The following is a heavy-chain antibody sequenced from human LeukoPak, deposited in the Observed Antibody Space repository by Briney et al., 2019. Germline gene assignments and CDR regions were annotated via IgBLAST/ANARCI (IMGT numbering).Heavy chain of an antibody. J-gene: IGHJ4*02. CDR3: ASGYDEYYFDY. CDR2: IYHSGST. CDR1: GYSISSGYY. Sequence: KPSETLSLTCAVSGYSISSGYYWGWIRQPPGKGQEWIGSIYHSGSTYYNPSLKSRVTISVDTSKNQFSLKLSSVTAADTAIYYCASGYDEYYFDYWGQGTLVTVSS. D-gene: IGHD5-12*01. V-gene: IGHV4-38-2*01.